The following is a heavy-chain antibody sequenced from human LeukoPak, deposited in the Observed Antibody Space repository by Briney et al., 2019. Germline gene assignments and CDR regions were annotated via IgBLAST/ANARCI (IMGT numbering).Heavy chain of an antibody. CDR1: GFTFSSYG. CDR3: ARGEDSSSWYNWFDP. CDR2: IWYDGSNK. J-gene: IGHJ5*02. V-gene: IGHV3-33*01. D-gene: IGHD6-13*01. Sequence: PGRSLRLSCAASGFTFSSYGMHWVRQAPGKGLEWVAVIWYDGSNKYYADSMKGRYTISRDNSKNTLYLQMNSLRAEDTAVYYCARGEDSSSWYNWFDPWGQGTLVTVSS.